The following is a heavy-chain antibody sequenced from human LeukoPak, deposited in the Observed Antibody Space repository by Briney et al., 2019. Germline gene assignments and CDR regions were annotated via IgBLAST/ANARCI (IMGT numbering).Heavy chain of an antibody. CDR1: GGTFSSYA. D-gene: IGHD3-16*01. CDR2: IIPIFGTA. J-gene: IGHJ6*03. V-gene: IGHV1-69*05. CDR3: ARGGDLGDPHGPGNYYYYMDV. Sequence: SVKVSCKASGGTFSSYAISWVRQAPGQGLEWMGGIIPIFGTANYAQKFQGRVAITTDESTSTAYMELSSLRSEDTAVYYCARGGDLGDPHGPGNYYYYMDVWGKGTTVTVSS.